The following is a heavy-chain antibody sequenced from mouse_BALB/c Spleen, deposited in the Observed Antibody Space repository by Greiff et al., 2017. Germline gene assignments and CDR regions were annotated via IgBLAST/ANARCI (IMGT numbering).Heavy chain of an antibody. CDR3: ARGARATSYAMDY. CDR1: GYSFTGYY. J-gene: IGHJ4*01. V-gene: IGHV1S34*01. CDR2: ISCYNGAT. Sequence: LVKTGASVKISCKASGYSFTGYYMHWVKQSHGKSLEWIGYISCYNGATSYNQKFKGKATFTVDTSSSTAYMQFNRLTSEDSAVYYCARGARATSYAMDYWGQGTSVTVSA. D-gene: IGHD3-1*01.